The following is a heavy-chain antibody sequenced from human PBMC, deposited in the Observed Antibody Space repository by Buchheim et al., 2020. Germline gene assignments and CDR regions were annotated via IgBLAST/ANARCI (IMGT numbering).Heavy chain of an antibody. D-gene: IGHD2/OR15-2a*01. Sequence: QVQLVQSGAEVKKPGASVKVSCKASGYTFTGYYMHWVRQATGQGLEWMGWMNPNSGNTGYAQKFQGRVTMTRNTSISTAYMELSSLRSEDTAVYYCARGLQIAVEYYYYMDVWGKGTT. CDR1: GYTFTGYY. CDR3: ARGLQIAVEYYYYMDV. CDR2: MNPNSGNT. J-gene: IGHJ6*03. V-gene: IGHV1-8*02.